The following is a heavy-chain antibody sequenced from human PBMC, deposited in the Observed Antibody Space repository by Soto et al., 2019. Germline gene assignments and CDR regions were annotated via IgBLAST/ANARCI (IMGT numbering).Heavy chain of an antibody. J-gene: IGHJ4*02. V-gene: IGHV1-69*06. CDR2: IIPIFGTA. CDR3: ARRRGYSNRGSYDY. CDR1: GGTFSSYA. Sequence: SVKVSCKASGGTFSSYAISWVRQAPGQGLEWMGGIIPIFGTANYAQKFQGRVTITADKSTSTAYMELSSLRSEDTAMYYCARRRGYSNRGSYDYWGQGTLVTVSS. D-gene: IGHD4-4*01.